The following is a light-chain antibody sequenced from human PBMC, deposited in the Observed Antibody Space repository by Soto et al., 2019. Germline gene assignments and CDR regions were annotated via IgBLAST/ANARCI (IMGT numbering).Light chain of an antibody. CDR2: GAS. J-gene: IGKJ5*01. V-gene: IGKV3-20*01. CDR1: QSVSSSY. CDR3: QQYTT. Sequence: EIVLTQSPGTLSLSPGERATLSCRASQSVSSSYLAWYQQKPGQAPRLLIYGASSRATGIPDRFSGSGSGTDFTLTINRLEPEDFAVYDCQQYTTFVQGTRLEIK.